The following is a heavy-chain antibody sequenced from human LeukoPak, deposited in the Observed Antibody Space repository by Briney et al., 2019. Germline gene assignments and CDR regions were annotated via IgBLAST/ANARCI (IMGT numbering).Heavy chain of an antibody. CDR3: ARYGAVTTNFDY. Sequence: PSETLSLTCAVYGGSFSGYYWSWIRQPPGKGLEWIGEINHSGSTNCNPSLKSRVTISVGTSKNQFSLKLSSVTAADTAVYYCARYGAVTTNFDYWGQGTLVTVSS. D-gene: IGHD4-17*01. CDR2: INHSGST. J-gene: IGHJ4*02. V-gene: IGHV4-34*01. CDR1: GGSFSGYY.